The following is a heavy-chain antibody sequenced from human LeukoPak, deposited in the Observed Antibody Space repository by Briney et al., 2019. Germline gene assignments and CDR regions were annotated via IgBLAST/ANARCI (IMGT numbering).Heavy chain of an antibody. CDR2: INPNSGGT. J-gene: IGHJ3*02. D-gene: IGHD6-13*01. V-gene: IGHV1-2*04. CDR3: ARQLVAEDDAFDI. CDR1: GYTFSGYY. Sequence: ASVKVSCKASGYTFSGYYMHWVRQAPGQGLEWMGWINPNSGGTNYAQKFQGWVTMTRDTSISTAYMELSRLRSDDTAVYYCARQLVAEDDAFDIWGQGTMVTVSS.